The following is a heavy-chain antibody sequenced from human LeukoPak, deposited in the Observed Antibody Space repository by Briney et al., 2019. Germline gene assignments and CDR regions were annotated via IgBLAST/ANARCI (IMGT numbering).Heavy chain of an antibody. CDR1: GFTFSSYW. CDR3: PRVLGLVPTAPFDY. D-gene: IGHD3/OR15-3a*01. J-gene: IGHJ4*02. V-gene: IGHV3-74*01. CDR2: INSDGSST. Sequence: GGSLRLSCAASGFTFSSYWMHWVRQAPGKGLVWVSRINSDGSSTSYADSVKGRFTISRDNAKNTLYLQMNSLRAEDTAVYYCPRVLGLVPTAPFDYWGQGTLVTVSS.